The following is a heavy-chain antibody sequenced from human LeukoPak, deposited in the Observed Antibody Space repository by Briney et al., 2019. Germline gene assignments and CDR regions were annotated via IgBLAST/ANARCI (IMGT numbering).Heavy chain of an antibody. CDR2: ISASGADT. CDR3: AKQLDSGNYYPTGDDY. D-gene: IGHD3-10*01. V-gene: IGHV3-23*01. J-gene: IGHJ4*02. Sequence: QPGGSLRLSCAASGFTLSSYATSWVRQAPGKGLDWVSAISASGADTYYADSVKCRFTISRDTSKNTVYLQMNSLRDEDTAVYYCAKQLDSGNYYPTGDDYWGQGTLVTVSS. CDR1: GFTLSSYA.